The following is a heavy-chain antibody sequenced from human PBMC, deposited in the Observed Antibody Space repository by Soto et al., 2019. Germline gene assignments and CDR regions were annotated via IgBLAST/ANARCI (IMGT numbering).Heavy chain of an antibody. V-gene: IGHV3-30*02. D-gene: IGHD6-19*01. CDR2: IWYDGSNK. J-gene: IGHJ4*02. Sequence: GGSLRLSCAASGFTFSSYGMHWVRQAPGKGLEWVAVIWYDGSNKYYADSVKGRFTISRDNSKNTLYLQMNSLRAEDTAVYYCAKVEIPTAVAGTLDYWGQGTLVTVSS. CDR1: GFTFSSYG. CDR3: AKVEIPTAVAGTLDY.